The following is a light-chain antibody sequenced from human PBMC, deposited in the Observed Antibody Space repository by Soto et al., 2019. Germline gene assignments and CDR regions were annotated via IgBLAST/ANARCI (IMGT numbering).Light chain of an antibody. V-gene: IGLV2-18*02. CDR3: SSYTSSTPYV. CDR2: EVS. CDR1: SSDVGSYNR. J-gene: IGLJ1*01. Sequence: QSVLTQPPSVSGSPGQSVTISCTGTSSDVGSYNRVSWYQQPPGTAPKLMIYEVSNRPSGVPDRFSGSKSGNTASLTISGLQAEDEADYYCSSYTSSTPYVFGTGTKV.